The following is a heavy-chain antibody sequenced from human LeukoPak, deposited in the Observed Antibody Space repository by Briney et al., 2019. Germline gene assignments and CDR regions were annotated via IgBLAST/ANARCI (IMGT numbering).Heavy chain of an antibody. D-gene: IGHD3-22*01. CDR3: TRPYYYDSSGSPDY. V-gene: IGHV4-38-2*02. CDR1: GYSISSGYY. J-gene: IGHJ4*02. CDR2: IYHSGST. Sequence: QTSETLSLTCTVSGYSISSGYYWGWIRQPPGKGLQWIGNIYHSGSTYYNPSLKSRVTTSVDTSKNQFSLKLSSVTAADTAVYYCTRPYYYDSSGSPDYWGQGTLVTVSS.